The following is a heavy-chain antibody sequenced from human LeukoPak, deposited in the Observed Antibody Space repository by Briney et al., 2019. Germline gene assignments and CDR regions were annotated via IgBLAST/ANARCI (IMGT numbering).Heavy chain of an antibody. CDR3: ARQYCSGGSCYVDAFDI. CDR2: ISSSSSYI. Sequence: PGGSLRLSCAASGFTFSSYSMNWVRQAPGKGLEWVSSISSSSSYIYYADSVKGRFTISRDNAKNSLYLQMNSLRAEDTAVYCCARQYCSGGSCYVDAFDIWGQGTMVTASS. D-gene: IGHD2-15*01. CDR1: GFTFSSYS. V-gene: IGHV3-21*01. J-gene: IGHJ3*02.